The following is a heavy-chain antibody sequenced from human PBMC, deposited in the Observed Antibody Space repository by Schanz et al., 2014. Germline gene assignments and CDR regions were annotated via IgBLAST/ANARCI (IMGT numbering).Heavy chain of an antibody. V-gene: IGHV3-21*04. CDR2: ISTSGTYM. Sequence: EVQVVESGGGLVKPGGSLRLSCVASGFAFSSFAMTWVRQAPGRGLEWVSSISTSGTYMYIADSLKGRLTISRDDAKKSMYLQMNSLRAEYTAVYYCAKGRFGELSAFDIWGQGTMVTVSS. J-gene: IGHJ3*02. CDR3: AKGRFGELSAFDI. CDR1: GFAFSSFA. D-gene: IGHD3-10*01.